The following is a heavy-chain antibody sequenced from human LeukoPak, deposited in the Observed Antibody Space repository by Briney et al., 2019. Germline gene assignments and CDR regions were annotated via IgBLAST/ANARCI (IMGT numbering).Heavy chain of an antibody. CDR2: IKTDGSIT. CDR1: GFTFSNYW. CDR3: ARVATGSYHFDY. J-gene: IGHJ4*02. D-gene: IGHD1-26*01. V-gene: IGHV3-74*01. Sequence: GGSLRLSCAASGFTFSNYWMHWVRQAPGKGLVWVSRIKTDGSITSYADSVKDRFTISRDNAKNTLYVQMNSLRVEDTAVYYCARVATGSYHFDYWGQGTLVTVSS.